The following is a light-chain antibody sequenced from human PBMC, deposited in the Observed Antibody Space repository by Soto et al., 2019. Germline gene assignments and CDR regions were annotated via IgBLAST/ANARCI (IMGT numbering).Light chain of an antibody. V-gene: IGKV3-11*01. CDR2: DAS. Sequence: EIVLTQSPATLSLSPGERATLSCRASQSVSSYLAWYQQKPGQAPRLLIYDASNRATGIPGRSSGSGSGTDFTLTISSLEPEDFAVYYCQQRSNWPWTFGQGTKVDI. J-gene: IGKJ1*01. CDR3: QQRSNWPWT. CDR1: QSVSSY.